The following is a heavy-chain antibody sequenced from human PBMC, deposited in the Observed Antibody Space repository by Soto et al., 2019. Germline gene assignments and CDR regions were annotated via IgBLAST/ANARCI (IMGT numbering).Heavy chain of an antibody. Sequence: QVQLVQSGAEVKKPGSSVKVSCKAAGGTLNSYAINWVRQAPGQGLEWLGGVSPIFHTTNYAQRFQDRLTITADASTSTGYMELSSLTSEDTAVYYCARDRRGTYYYYGMDVWGQGTTVIVSS. V-gene: IGHV1-69*01. CDR3: ARDRRGTYYYYGMDV. CDR2: VSPIFHTT. D-gene: IGHD1-1*01. J-gene: IGHJ6*02. CDR1: GGTLNSYA.